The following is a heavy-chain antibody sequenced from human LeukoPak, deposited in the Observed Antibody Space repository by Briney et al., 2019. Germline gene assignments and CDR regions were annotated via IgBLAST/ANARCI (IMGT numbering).Heavy chain of an antibody. J-gene: IGHJ5*02. V-gene: IGHV4-59*06. Sequence: PSETLSLTCTVSGGSISSYYWSWIRQPPGKGLEWIGYIYYSGSTYYNPSLKSRVTISVDTSKNQFSLKLSSVTAADTAVYYCARFGTTVTYNWFDPWGQGTLVTVSS. D-gene: IGHD4-17*01. CDR2: IYYSGST. CDR1: GGSISSYY. CDR3: ARFGTTVTYNWFDP.